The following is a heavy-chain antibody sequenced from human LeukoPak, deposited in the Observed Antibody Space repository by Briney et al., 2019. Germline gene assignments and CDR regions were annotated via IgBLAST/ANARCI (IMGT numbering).Heavy chain of an antibody. CDR1: GGSISSYY. J-gene: IGHJ2*01. Sequence: SETLSLTCTVSGGSISSYYWNWIRQPPGKGLEWIGYIYYSGSTNSNPSLKSRVTISVDTSKNQFSLKLSSVTASDMAVYYCARVPWDWYFDLWGRGTLVTVSS. CDR2: IYYSGST. V-gene: IGHV4-59*01. D-gene: IGHD1-26*01. CDR3: ARVPWDWYFDL.